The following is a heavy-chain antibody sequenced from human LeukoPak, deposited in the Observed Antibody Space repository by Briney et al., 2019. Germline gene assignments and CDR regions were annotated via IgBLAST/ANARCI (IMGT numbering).Heavy chain of an antibody. J-gene: IGHJ4*02. D-gene: IGHD3-3*01. CDR2: ISGSGGST. Sequence: PGGSLRLSCAASGFALSSYALSWVRQAPGKGLEWVSAISGSGGSTYYADSVKGRFTISRGNSKNTLYLQMNSLRVEDTAVYYCARDRNNFWSAYYADWGQGTLVTVSS. CDR3: ARDRNNFWSAYYAD. V-gene: IGHV3-23*01. CDR1: GFALSSYA.